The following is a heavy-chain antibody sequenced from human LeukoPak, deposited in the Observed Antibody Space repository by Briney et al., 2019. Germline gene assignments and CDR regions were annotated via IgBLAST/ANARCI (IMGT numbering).Heavy chain of an antibody. J-gene: IGHJ3*02. Sequence: PSETLSLTCTVSGGSISSYYWSWIRQPPGKGLEWIGEINHSGSTNYNPSLKSRVTISVDTSKNQFSLKLSSVTAADTAVYYCARDRLVVGATDPDAFDIWGQGTMVTVSS. V-gene: IGHV4-34*01. CDR3: ARDRLVVGATDPDAFDI. D-gene: IGHD1-26*01. CDR1: GGSISSYY. CDR2: INHSGST.